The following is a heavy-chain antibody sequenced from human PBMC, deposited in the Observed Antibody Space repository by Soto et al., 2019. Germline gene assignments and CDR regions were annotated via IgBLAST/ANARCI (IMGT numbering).Heavy chain of an antibody. CDR2: ISSSASYM. Sequence: PGGSLRLSCATSGFTFSRCDMNWVRQAPGKGLEWVSFISSSASYMYYADSVKGRFTISRDNSKKSLYLQMNSLRADDTAVYYCARECVDTVISITIPFDYCGQGALVTVSS. D-gene: IGHD5-18*01. V-gene: IGHV3-21*01. CDR3: ARECVDTVISITIPFDY. CDR1: GFTFSRCD. J-gene: IGHJ4*02.